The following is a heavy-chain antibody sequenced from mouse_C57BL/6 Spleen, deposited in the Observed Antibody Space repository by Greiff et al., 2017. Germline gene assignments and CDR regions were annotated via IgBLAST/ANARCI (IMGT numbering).Heavy chain of an antibody. D-gene: IGHD1-1*01. V-gene: IGHV1-18*01. CDR2: INPTNGGT. CDR3: AREDTTGVANGYFDV. CDR1: GYTFTDYN. Sequence: DVKLQESGPELVKPGASVKLPCKASGYTFTDYNMDWVQQSPGKSLEWIGDINPTNGGTIYNQKFKGKATLTVDKSSSTAYMELSSLTSEDTAVXYCAREDTTGVANGYFDVWGKGTTVTVSS. J-gene: IGHJ1*03.